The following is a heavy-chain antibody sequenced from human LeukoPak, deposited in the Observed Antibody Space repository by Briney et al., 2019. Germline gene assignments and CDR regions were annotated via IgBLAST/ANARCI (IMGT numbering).Heavy chain of an antibody. CDR1: GGSISSYY. CDR2: IYTSGST. V-gene: IGHV4-4*07. D-gene: IGHD4-17*01. J-gene: IGHJ4*02. CDR3: ARDRALWYDYGILDY. Sequence: SETLSLTCTVSGGSISSYYWSWIRQPAGKGLEWIGRIYTSGSTNYNPFLKSRVTMSVDTSKNQFSLKLSSVTAADTAVYYCARDRALWYDYGILDYWGQGTLVTVSS.